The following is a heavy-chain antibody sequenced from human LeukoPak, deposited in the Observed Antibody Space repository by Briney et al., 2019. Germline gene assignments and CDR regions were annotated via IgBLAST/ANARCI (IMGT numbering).Heavy chain of an antibody. CDR1: GFTFSRYA. V-gene: IGHV3-30*01. CDR2: ISYDGSDK. CDR3: ARRDSNLYYYMDV. D-gene: IGHD4-11*01. Sequence: GRSLRLSCAASGFTFSRYAMHWVRQAPGKGLEGVAVISYDGSDKYYADSVKDRFTISRDNSKNTLYLQMNSLRAEDTAVYYCARRDSNLYYYMDVWGKGTTVTVSS. J-gene: IGHJ6*03.